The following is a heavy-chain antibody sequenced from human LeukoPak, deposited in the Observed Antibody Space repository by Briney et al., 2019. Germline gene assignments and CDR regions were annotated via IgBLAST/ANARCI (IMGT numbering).Heavy chain of an antibody. CDR1: GFTSSSYW. J-gene: IGHJ4*01. CDR3: VRAEDTATPRPPTTPPFDY. V-gene: IGHV3-74*01. D-gene: IGHD5-18*01. CDR2: MNSDGSST. Sequence: RGSLRLSCAAPGFTSSSYWMHWVRHAPGKGLVWVSRMNSDGSSTSYADSVEGRLTISRDNGENTLFLQMNSLRDEDTAVYYCVRAEDTATPRPPTTPPFDYWGHGTLVTVSS.